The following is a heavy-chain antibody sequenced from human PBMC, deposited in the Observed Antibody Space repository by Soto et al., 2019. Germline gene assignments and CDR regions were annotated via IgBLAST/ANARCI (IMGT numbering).Heavy chain of an antibody. Sequence: QVQLVQSGAEVKKPGASVKVSCKASGYTFSSYYIHWVRQTPGQGLEWMGIINPSDYSTNYAQKFQDRFTMTRDTSTSTVYMELSSLRSDDSAMYYCSRGVDLRRRVSYKYFNYWGQGTLVTCSS. V-gene: IGHV1-46*01. D-gene: IGHD1-1*01. CDR3: SRGVDLRRRVSYKYFNY. J-gene: IGHJ4*02. CDR2: INPSDYST. CDR1: GYTFSSYY.